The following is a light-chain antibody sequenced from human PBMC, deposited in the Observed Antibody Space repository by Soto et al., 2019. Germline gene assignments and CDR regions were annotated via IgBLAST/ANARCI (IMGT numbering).Light chain of an antibody. J-gene: IGKJ4*01. V-gene: IGKV3-11*01. Sequence: EIVLTQSPATLSLSPGERATLSCRASQSVSSYLAWYQQKPGQAPRLLIYDASNRATGIPARFSGSGSGTDVTLTISSLEPEEVAVYDCQQRSNWLTFGGGTKVEIK. CDR1: QSVSSY. CDR2: DAS. CDR3: QQRSNWLT.